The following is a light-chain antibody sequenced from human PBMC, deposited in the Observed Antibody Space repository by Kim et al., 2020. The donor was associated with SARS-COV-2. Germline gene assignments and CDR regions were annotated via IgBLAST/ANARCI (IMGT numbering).Light chain of an antibody. CDR2: EVS. Sequence: QSITISCTGTSSDVGTYNLVSWYQQHPGRAPKLLIYEVSERPSGVSNRFSGSKSGNTASLTISGLQAEDEADYYCCSYVGSSGLYVFGTGTKVTVL. V-gene: IGLV2-23*02. J-gene: IGLJ1*01. CDR3: CSYVGSSGLYV. CDR1: SSDVGTYNL.